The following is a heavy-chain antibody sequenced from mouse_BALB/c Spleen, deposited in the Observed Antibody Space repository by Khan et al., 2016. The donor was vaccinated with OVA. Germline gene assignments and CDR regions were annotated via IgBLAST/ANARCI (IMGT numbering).Heavy chain of an antibody. Sequence: EVELVESGGGLVQPGGSRKLSCAASGFTFSGFGMHWVRQAPEKGLEWVAFISSDSSTIYYAATVKGRFTISRDNPKKTLFLQMTSLRSEDTARDCCARTGYDYFDYWGQGTTLTVSS. CDR2: ISSDSSTI. V-gene: IGHV5-17*02. CDR1: GFTFSGFG. CDR3: ARTGYDYFDY. D-gene: IGHD2-2*01. J-gene: IGHJ2*01.